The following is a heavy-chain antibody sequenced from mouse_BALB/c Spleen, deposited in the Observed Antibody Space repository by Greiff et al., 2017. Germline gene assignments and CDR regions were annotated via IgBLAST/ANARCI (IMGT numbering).Heavy chain of an antibody. CDR3: ARHRYDSYYAMDY. CDR1: GFAFSSYD. Sequence: EVQLVESGGGLVKPGGSLKLSCAASGFAFSSYDMSWVRQTPEKRLEWVAYISSGGGSTYYPDTVKGRFTISRDNAKNTLYLQMSSLKSEDTAMYYCARHRYDSYYAMDYWGQGTSVTVSS. J-gene: IGHJ4*01. CDR2: ISSGGGST. V-gene: IGHV5-12-1*01. D-gene: IGHD2-4*01.